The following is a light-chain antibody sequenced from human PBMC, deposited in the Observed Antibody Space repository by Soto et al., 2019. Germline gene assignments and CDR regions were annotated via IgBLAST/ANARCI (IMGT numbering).Light chain of an antibody. V-gene: IGKV3-11*01. CDR2: DVS. CDR1: QSVGSY. Sequence: EIVLTQSPATLSLSPGDRATLSCRASQSVGSYLAWYQQKPGQPPRLLIQDVSNRATGIPARFSGSGSGTDFTLTISSLEPEDFAVYHCQQRSNWPVTFGKGTRLEIK. CDR3: QQRSNWPVT. J-gene: IGKJ5*01.